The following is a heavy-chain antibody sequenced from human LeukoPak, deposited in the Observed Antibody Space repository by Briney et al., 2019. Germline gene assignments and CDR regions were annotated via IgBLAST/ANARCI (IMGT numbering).Heavy chain of an antibody. CDR1: GFTFSECW. V-gene: IGHV3-74*01. Sequence: GGSLRLSCAASGFTFSECWMHWVRHAPGKGLEWVSRINSDGSRITYADSVKGRFTISRDNAKNTLYLQMNSLRVEDTAVYYCASSPVITRDWGQGTLVTVSS. J-gene: IGHJ4*02. CDR2: INSDGSRI. D-gene: IGHD3-22*01. CDR3: ASSPVITRD.